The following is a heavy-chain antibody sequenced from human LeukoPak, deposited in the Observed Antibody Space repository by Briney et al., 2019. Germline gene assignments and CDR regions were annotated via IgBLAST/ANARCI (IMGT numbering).Heavy chain of an antibody. D-gene: IGHD1-1*01. Sequence: SETLSLTCIVSGGSLSPFYWGWIRQSPGKGLEWIGSMSYSGSTNYHPSLKSRVPISLKAPKPQFSLEVACVPAANASVYFWARLQTTTHDSNYHIGCLYYMEVCGKGTTVIVSS. V-gene: IGHV4-59*08. CDR1: GGSLSPFY. J-gene: IGHJ6*03. CDR3: ARLQTTTHDSNYHIGCLYYMEV. CDR2: MSYSGST.